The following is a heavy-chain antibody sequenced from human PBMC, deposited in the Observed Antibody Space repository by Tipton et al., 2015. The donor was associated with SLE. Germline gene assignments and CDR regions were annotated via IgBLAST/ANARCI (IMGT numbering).Heavy chain of an antibody. J-gene: IGHJ3*02. CDR1: GGSINVYS. V-gene: IGHV4-4*08. CDR3: ARTRIRNYLGAFDI. Sequence: TLSLTCTVSGGSINVYSWSWFRQPPGKGLEWIGYIYTSGTTNYNPSLKSRLTISVDTSKNQFSLRLSSVTAADTAVYYCARTRIRNYLGAFDIWGQGAMVIVSS. CDR2: IYTSGTT. D-gene: IGHD4-11*01.